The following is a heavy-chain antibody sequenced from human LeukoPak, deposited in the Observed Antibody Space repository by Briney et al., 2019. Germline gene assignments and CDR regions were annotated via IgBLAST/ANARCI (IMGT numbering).Heavy chain of an antibody. J-gene: IGHJ4*02. V-gene: IGHV1-2*02. Sequence: GASVTVSCTASGYTFTDYYIHWVRQAPGQGLEWMAWINPNSGGTYYAQNFHDRITLTRDTSFSTAYMELSRLRSDDTAIYYCARANALYCSSTSCLFDYWGQGTLVTVSS. CDR1: GYTFTDYY. CDR3: ARANALYCSSTSCLFDY. D-gene: IGHD2-2*01. CDR2: INPNSGGT.